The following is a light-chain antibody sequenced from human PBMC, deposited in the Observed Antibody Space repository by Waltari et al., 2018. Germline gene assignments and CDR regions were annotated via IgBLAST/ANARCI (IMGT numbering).Light chain of an antibody. CDR3: ASWDDSLTSGL. J-gene: IGLJ2*01. V-gene: IGLV1-47*02. CDR1: DTNIGSND. CDR2: YTN. Sequence: QSVLTQPPSVSGAPGQSVSISCSGSDTNIGSNDVYWYQQLPGTAPKLLIYYTNQRPSGVPYRFSGSRSGTSASLAISGLRSEDEADYYCASWDDSLTSGLFGAGTRLTVL.